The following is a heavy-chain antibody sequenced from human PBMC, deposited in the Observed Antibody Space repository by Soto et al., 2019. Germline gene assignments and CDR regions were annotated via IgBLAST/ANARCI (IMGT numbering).Heavy chain of an antibody. J-gene: IGHJ3*02. V-gene: IGHV5-51*01. D-gene: IGHD3-3*01. CDR3: AIHDFWSGYYTAFDI. CDR2: IYPGDSDT. Sequence: GESLKISCKGSGYSFTSYWIGWVRQMPGKGLEWMGIIYPGDSDTRYSPSFQGQVTISADKSISTAYLQWSSLKASDTAMYYCAIHDFWSGYYTAFDIWGQGTMVTVSS. CDR1: GYSFTSYW.